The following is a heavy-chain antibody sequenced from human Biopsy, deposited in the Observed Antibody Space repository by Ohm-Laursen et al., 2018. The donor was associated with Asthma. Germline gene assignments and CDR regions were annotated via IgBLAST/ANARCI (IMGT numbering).Heavy chain of an antibody. D-gene: IGHD3-9*01. CDR2: LNAGDGNT. CDR1: GYTFIHFA. V-gene: IGHV1-3*01. J-gene: IGHJ3*01. Sequence: GASVKASCKVSGYTFIHFAIHWVRQAPGHRLEWMGWLNAGDGNTKYSQKFQGRVTITRDTSASTAYMDLRSLRSEDTAMYYCARTYYDFLTGQVNDAFALWGQGTMVTVSS. CDR3: ARTYYDFLTGQVNDAFAL.